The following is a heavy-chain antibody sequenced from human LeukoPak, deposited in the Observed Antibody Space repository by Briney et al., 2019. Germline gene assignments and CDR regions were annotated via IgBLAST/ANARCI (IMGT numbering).Heavy chain of an antibody. CDR2: TYYRSKWYN. D-gene: IGHD6-13*01. CDR1: GDSVSSNSAA. CDR3: ASELGGSWYGSYYGMDV. V-gene: IGHV6-1*01. Sequence: SQTLSLTFAISGDSVSSNSAAWNWLRQSPSRGLEWLGSTYYRSKWYNDYAVAVKSRITISPDTSKNQFSLQLNSVTPEDTAVYYCASELGGSWYGSYYGMDVWGQGTTVTVSS. J-gene: IGHJ6*02.